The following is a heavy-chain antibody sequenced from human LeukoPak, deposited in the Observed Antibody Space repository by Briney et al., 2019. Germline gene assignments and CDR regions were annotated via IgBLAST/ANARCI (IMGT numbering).Heavy chain of an antibody. V-gene: IGHV1-18*01. J-gene: IGHJ3*02. CDR1: GYTFTSYG. Sequence: ASVKVSCKASGYTFTSYGITWVRQAPGQGLEWRGRISGYNANTNYAQNLQGRVTMTTDTSTSTAYMELRSLRSDDTAVYYCAKPVGYSYGYAAFDIWGQGTMVTVSS. D-gene: IGHD5-18*01. CDR3: AKPVGYSYGYAAFDI. CDR2: ISGYNANT.